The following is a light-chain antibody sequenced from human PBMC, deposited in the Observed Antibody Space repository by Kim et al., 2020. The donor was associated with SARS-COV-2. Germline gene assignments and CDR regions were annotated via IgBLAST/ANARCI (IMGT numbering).Light chain of an antibody. V-gene: IGLV1-51*01. CDR3: GTWDSSLNGLV. J-gene: IGLJ2*01. CDR1: SSNIGQNY. CDR2: DNN. Sequence: GQNVTISCSGSSSNIGQNYVSWYQQFPGTAPKLLIYDNNKRHSGIPDRFSGSKSGTSATLGITGLQTGDEADYYCGTWDSSLNGLVFGGGTQLTVL.